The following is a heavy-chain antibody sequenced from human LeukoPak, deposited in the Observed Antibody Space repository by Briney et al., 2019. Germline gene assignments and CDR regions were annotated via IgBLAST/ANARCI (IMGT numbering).Heavy chain of an antibody. CDR1: GGSFSDYY. V-gene: IGHV4-34*01. Sequence: PSETLSLTCAVYGGSFSDYYWNWIRQPPGKGLEWIGEINHSGSTTYNPSLKSRVTISVDTSKNQFSLKLRSVTAADTAVYYCARGNWFDPWGQGTLVTVSS. CDR2: INHSGST. J-gene: IGHJ5*02. CDR3: ARGNWFDP.